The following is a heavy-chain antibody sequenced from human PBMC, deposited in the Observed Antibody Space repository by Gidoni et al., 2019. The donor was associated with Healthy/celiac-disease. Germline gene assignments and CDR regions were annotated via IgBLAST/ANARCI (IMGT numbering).Heavy chain of an antibody. Sequence: QVQLVQSGAEVKKPGASVKVSCTASGYTVTSYGIRWVRQAPGQGLEWMGWISAYNGNTNYAQKLQGRVTMTTDTSTSTAYMELRSLRSDDTAVYYCARARGRMGSGCFDYWGQGTLVTVSS. CDR3: ARARGRMGSGCFDY. V-gene: IGHV1-18*01. CDR2: ISAYNGNT. CDR1: GYTVTSYG. J-gene: IGHJ4*02. D-gene: IGHD6-19*01.